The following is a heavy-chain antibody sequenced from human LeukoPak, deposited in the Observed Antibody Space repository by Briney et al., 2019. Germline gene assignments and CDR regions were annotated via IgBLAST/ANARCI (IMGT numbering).Heavy chain of an antibody. D-gene: IGHD6-19*01. Sequence: ASVKVSCKDSGYTFTSYAMHWVRQAPGQRLEWMGWINAGNGNTKYSQKFQGRVTITRDTSASTAYMELSSLRSEDTAVYYCAREYFGYGSGWYYFDYWGQGTLVTVSS. V-gene: IGHV1-3*01. J-gene: IGHJ4*02. CDR2: INAGNGNT. CDR3: AREYFGYGSGWYYFDY. CDR1: GYTFTSYA.